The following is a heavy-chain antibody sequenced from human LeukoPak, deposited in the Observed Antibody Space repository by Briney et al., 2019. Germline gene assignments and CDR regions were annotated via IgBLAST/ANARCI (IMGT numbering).Heavy chain of an antibody. Sequence: PGGSLRLSCAASGFTFSSYAMSWVRQAPGKGLEWVSAISGSGGSTYYADSVKGRFTISRDNSKNTLYLQMNSLRAEDTAVYYCAKRVDDYYDSSGYYPDYWGQGTLVTVSS. CDR3: AKRVDDYYDSSGYYPDY. CDR1: GFTFSSYA. D-gene: IGHD3-22*01. J-gene: IGHJ4*02. CDR2: ISGSGGST. V-gene: IGHV3-23*01.